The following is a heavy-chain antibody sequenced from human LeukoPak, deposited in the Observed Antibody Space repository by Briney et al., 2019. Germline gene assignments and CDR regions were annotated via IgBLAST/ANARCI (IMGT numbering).Heavy chain of an antibody. J-gene: IGHJ4*02. CDR1: GFTFSSYD. D-gene: IGHD3-22*01. CDR3: ARGRSFNYNDNGAHYPY. Sequence: TGGSLRLSCAASGFTFSSYDFHWVRQAPGYGVERVSGIGTIGDTYYLGSVKGRFTISRENAKNSLYLQMNSLRAGDTAVYYCARGRSFNYNDNGAHYPYWGQGTVVTVSS. V-gene: IGHV3-13*01. CDR2: IGTIGDT.